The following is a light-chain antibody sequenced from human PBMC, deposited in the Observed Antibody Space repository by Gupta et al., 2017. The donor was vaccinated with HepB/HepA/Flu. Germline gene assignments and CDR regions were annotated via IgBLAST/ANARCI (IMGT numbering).Light chain of an antibody. CDR3: SSYAGSNNVV. CDR1: SSDVGGYNH. V-gene: IGLV2-8*01. CDR2: EVN. Sequence: SALTQPPSASGSPGQSVTISCPGTSSDVGGYNHVSWYQPHPGTAPKLMIFEVNQRPSGVPDRFSGSKAGNTASLTVSGLQADEEANYYCSSYAGSNNVVFGGGTKLTVL. J-gene: IGLJ2*01.